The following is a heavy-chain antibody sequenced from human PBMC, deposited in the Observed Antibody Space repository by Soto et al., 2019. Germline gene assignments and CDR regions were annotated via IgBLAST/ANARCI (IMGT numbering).Heavy chain of an antibody. CDR1: GGTFSSYA. J-gene: IGHJ5*02. Sequence: QVQLVQSGAEVKKPGSSVKVSCKASGGTFSSYAISWVRQAPGQGLEWMGGIIPIFGTANYAQKIQGRVTITADKSTSTAYMELSSLRSEDTAVYYCARETDSSLKVGIWFDPWGQGTLVTVSS. CDR3: ARETDSSLKVGIWFDP. CDR2: IIPIFGTA. V-gene: IGHV1-69*06. D-gene: IGHD6-6*01.